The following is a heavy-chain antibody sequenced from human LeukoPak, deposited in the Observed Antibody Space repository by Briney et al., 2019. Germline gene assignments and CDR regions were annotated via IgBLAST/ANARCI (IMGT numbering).Heavy chain of an antibody. J-gene: IGHJ3*02. V-gene: IGHV4-61*02. CDR2: IYTSGST. D-gene: IGHD3-10*01. CDR1: GGSISSGSYY. Sequence: PSETLSLTCTVSGGSISSGSYYWSWIRQPAGKGLEWIGRIYTSGSTNYNPSLKSRVTISVDTSKNQFSLKLSSVTAADTAVYYCARRGFGTMVRGVIPAFDIWGQGTMVTVSS. CDR3: ARRGFGTMVRGVIPAFDI.